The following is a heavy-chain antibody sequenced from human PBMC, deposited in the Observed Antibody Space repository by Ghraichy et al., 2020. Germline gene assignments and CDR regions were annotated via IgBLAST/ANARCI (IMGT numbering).Heavy chain of an antibody. V-gene: IGHV4-4*02. D-gene: IGHD2/OR15-2a*01. J-gene: IGHJ3*02. Sequence: GSLRLSCAVSGGSISSGNWWSWVRQPPGKGLEWIGEIYHTGTANYNPSLNSRLTISVDKSKNHFSLNLTSVTAADTAVYYCARKVYPFDIWGQGTMVTAS. CDR1: GGSISSGNW. CDR3: ARKVYPFDI. CDR2: IYHTGTA.